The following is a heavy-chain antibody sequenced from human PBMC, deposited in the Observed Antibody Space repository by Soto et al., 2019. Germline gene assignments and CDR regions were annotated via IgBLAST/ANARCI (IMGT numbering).Heavy chain of an antibody. CDR2: FDPEDGET. V-gene: IGHV1-24*01. D-gene: IGHD1-26*01. CDR3: ARDRGSYALDY. CDR1: GYTLTELS. Sequence: ASVKVSCKVSGYTLTELSMHWVRQAPGRGLEWMGGFDPEDGETIYAQKFQGRVTMTTDTSTSTAYMELRSLRSDDTAAYYCARDRGSYALDYWGPGTLVTVS. J-gene: IGHJ4*02.